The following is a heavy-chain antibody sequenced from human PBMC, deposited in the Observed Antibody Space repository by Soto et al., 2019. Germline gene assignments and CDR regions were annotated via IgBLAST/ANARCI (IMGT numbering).Heavy chain of an antibody. V-gene: IGHV4-39*01. CDR3: ASTYQTSIVGATTSDAFDI. CDR2: IYYSGST. J-gene: IGHJ3*02. D-gene: IGHD1-26*01. CDR1: GGSISSSSYY. Sequence: QLQLQESGPGLVKPSETLSLTCTVSGGSISSSSYYWGWIRQPPGKGLEWIGSIYYSGSTYYNPSLKSRVTISVDTSKNQFSLKLSSVTAADTAVYYCASTYQTSIVGATTSDAFDIWGQGTMVTVSS.